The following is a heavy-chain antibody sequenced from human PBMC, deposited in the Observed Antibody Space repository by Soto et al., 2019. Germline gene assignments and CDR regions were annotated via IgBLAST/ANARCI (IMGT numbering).Heavy chain of an antibody. CDR1: GASIRNYY. Sequence: SETLSLTCTVSGASIRNYYWSWIRQPPGKGLEWIGYMYYSGSTSYTPSLKSRVTTSVDTSKNQFSLKLSSVTAADTAMYYCARYYGDYDYWGQGTLVTVSS. CDR2: MYYSGST. J-gene: IGHJ4*02. CDR3: ARYYGDYDY. V-gene: IGHV4-59*08. D-gene: IGHD4-17*01.